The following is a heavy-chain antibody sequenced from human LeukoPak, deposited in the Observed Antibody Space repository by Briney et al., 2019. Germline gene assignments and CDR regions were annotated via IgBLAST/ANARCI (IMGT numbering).Heavy chain of an antibody. V-gene: IGHV3-74*01. CDR2: INADGSSP. CDR1: GFTFSTYW. D-gene: IGHD6-13*01. J-gene: IGHJ4*02. CDR3: VRVPGFSSSWYDY. Sequence: PGGSLRLSCAASGFTFSTYWMHWVRQAPGKGLVWVSCINADGSSPTYADSVKGRFTISRDNAKNSLYLQMNSLRAEDTAVYHCVRVPGFSSSWYDYWGQGTLVTVSS.